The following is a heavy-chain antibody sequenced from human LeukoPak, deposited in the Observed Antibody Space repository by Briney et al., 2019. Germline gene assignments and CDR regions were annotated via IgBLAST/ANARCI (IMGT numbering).Heavy chain of an antibody. CDR1: GFTFSSYG. D-gene: IGHD6-19*01. CDR2: ISSSGSTI. J-gene: IGHJ6*03. CDR3: ARGANEPQWLVPWGYYYYYMDV. V-gene: IGHV3-48*04. Sequence: PSGGSLRLSCAASGFTFSSYGMSWVRRAPGKGLEWVSYISSSGSTIYYADSVKGRFTISRDNAKNSLYLQMNSLRAEDTAVYYCARGANEPQWLVPWGYYYYYMDVWGKGTTVTISS.